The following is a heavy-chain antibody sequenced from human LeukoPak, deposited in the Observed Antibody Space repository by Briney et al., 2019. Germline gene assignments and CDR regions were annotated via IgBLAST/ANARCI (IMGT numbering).Heavy chain of an antibody. CDR3: ARRGYSYGYRGGAFDI. D-gene: IGHD5-18*01. Sequence: SETLSLTCTVSGGSISSYYRSWIRQPPGKGLEWVGYIYYSGSTYYNPSLRSRLTILVDTSRNQFSLKLSSVTAADTAVYYCARRGYSYGYRGGAFDIWGQGTMVTVSS. CDR1: GGSISSYY. V-gene: IGHV4-59*12. CDR2: IYYSGST. J-gene: IGHJ3*02.